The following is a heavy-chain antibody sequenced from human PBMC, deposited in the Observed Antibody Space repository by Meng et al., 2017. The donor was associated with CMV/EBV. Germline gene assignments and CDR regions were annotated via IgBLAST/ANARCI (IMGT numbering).Heavy chain of an antibody. CDR3: ARENYDFWSGYSSHNWFDP. CDR1: GGSFSGYY. D-gene: IGHD3-3*01. J-gene: IGHJ5*02. Sequence: GSLRLSCAVYGGSFSGYYWSWIRQPPGKGLEWIGSIYYSGSTYYNPSLKSRVTISVDTSKNQFSLKLSSVTAADTAVYYCARENYDFWSGYSSHNWFDPWGQGTLVTVSS. CDR2: IYYSGST. V-gene: IGHV4-34*01.